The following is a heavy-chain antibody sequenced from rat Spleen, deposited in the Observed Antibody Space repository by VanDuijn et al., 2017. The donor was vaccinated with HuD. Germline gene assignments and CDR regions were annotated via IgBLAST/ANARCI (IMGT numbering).Heavy chain of an antibody. V-gene: IGHV5-29*01. Sequence: EVQLVESNGGLVQPGRSLKLSCAASGFTFSHYVMAWVRQAPTKGLEWVATFSYDGITTYYRDSVRGRFTVSSDNAKTTLYLQMDSLRSEDAATYYCTRHDYSGVITNWFAYWGQGTLVTVSS. CDR2: FSYDGITT. CDR3: TRHDYSGVITNWFAY. D-gene: IGHD4-4*01. CDR1: GFTFSHYV. J-gene: IGHJ3*01.